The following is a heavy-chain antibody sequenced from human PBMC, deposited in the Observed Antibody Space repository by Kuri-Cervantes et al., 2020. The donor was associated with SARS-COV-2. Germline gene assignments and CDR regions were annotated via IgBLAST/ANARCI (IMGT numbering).Heavy chain of an antibody. Sequence: GESLKISCAASGFTFSDCTMHWVRQAPGKGLEWVSSISGSGSATYYADSVKGRFTISRDNSKNTLNLQMNSLRDEDTAVYYCARDHRAAPGDLLDFDYWGQGTLVTVSS. J-gene: IGHJ4*02. CDR2: ISGSGSAT. CDR3: ARDHRAAPGDLLDFDY. CDR1: GFTFSDCT. V-gene: IGHV3-23*01. D-gene: IGHD3-10*01.